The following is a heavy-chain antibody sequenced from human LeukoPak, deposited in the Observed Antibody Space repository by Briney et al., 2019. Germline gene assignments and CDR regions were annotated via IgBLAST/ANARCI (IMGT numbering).Heavy chain of an antibody. D-gene: IGHD6-6*01. CDR3: ATGMSIAAHSFDY. CDR1: GYTLTELS. CDR2: FDPEDGET. Sequence: ASVKVSCKASGYTLTELSMHWVRQAPGKGLEWMGGFDPEDGETIYAQKFQGRVTMTEDTSTDTAYMELSSLRSEDTAVYYCATGMSIAAHSFDYWGQGTLVTVSS. V-gene: IGHV1-24*01. J-gene: IGHJ4*02.